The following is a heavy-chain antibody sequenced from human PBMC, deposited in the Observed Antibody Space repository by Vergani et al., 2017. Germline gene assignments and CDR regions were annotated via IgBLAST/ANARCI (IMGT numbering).Heavy chain of an antibody. Sequence: QVQLVASGGGLVRPGGSLRLSCAASGFIFSDYYMTWIRQTPGKGLEWLAHISDRGETKMYAESLKGRFTVSRDNTKNLLILQMKTLKVDDTATYYCGRKQSPASLMDKPIDIWGQGTLVTVSS. CDR2: ISDRGETK. D-gene: IGHD1/OR15-1a*01. CDR3: GRKQSPASLMDKPIDI. V-gene: IGHV3-11*01. CDR1: GFIFSDYY. J-gene: IGHJ5*02.